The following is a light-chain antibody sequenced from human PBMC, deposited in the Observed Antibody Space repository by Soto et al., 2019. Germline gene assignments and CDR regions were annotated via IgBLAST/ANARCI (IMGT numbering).Light chain of an antibody. CDR2: EST. Sequence: DIHMTQSPSSLSASVGDTVIITCRASQNVRSYLNWYQQKSGKAPKLLIYESTNLEGGAPSRFSGDGFGTDFTLTIISLHPEDFATYYCQQSFFAPPTFGRGTKVDIK. CDR1: QNVRSY. CDR3: QQSFFAPPT. V-gene: IGKV1-39*01. J-gene: IGKJ1*01.